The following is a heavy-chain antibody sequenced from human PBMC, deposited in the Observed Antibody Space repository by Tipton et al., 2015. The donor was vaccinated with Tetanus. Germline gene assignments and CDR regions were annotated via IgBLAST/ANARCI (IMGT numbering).Heavy chain of an antibody. V-gene: IGHV4-31*03. CDR1: GGSISSGGYY. Sequence: TLSLTCTVSGGSISSGGYYWSWIRQHPGKGLEWIGYIYYSGSTYYNPSLKSRVTISVDTSKNQFSLKLSSVTAADTAVYYCARGGEPDYYYYYGMDVWGQGTTVTVSS. D-gene: IGHD1-14*01. J-gene: IGHJ6*02. CDR3: ARGGEPDYYYYYGMDV. CDR2: IYYSGST.